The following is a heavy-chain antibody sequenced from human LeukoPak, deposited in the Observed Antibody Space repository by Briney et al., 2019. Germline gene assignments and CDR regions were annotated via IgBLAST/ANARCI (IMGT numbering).Heavy chain of an antibody. CDR2: ISYDGSNK. D-gene: IGHD4-11*01. V-gene: IGHV3-30-3*01. Sequence: GGSLRLSCAASGFTFSSYAMHWVRQAPGKGLEWVAVISYDGSNKYYADAVKGRFTISRDNSKNTLYLQMNSLRAEETAVYYCARDLTVTDYYYYGMDVWGQGTTVTVSS. J-gene: IGHJ6*02. CDR1: GFTFSSYA. CDR3: ARDLTVTDYYYYGMDV.